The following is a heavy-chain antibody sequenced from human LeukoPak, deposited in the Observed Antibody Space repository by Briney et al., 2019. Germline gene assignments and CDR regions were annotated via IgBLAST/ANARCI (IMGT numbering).Heavy chain of an antibody. CDR1: GYTFTSYG. D-gene: IGHD1-26*01. Sequence: ASVKVSCKASGYTFTSYGISWVRQAPGQGLEWMGLISAYNGNTNYAQKLQGRVTMTTDTSTSTAYMELRGLRSDDTAVYYRARDWSPYAVNSGSYISFDCWGQGTLVTVSS. V-gene: IGHV1-18*01. CDR3: ARDWSPYAVNSGSYISFDC. CDR2: ISAYNGNT. J-gene: IGHJ4*02.